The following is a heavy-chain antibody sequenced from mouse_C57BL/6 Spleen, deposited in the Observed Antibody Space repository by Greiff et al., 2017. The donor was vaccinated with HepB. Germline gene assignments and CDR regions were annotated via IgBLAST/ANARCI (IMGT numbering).Heavy chain of an antibody. V-gene: IGHV1-55*01. D-gene: IGHD1-1*01. J-gene: IGHJ1*03. CDR1: GYTFTSYW. Sequence: VQLQQPGAELVKPGASVKMSCKASGYTFTSYWITWVKQRPGQGLEWIGDIYPGSGSTNYNEKFKSKATLTVDTSSSTAYMQLSSLTSEDSAVYYCARSFTDDWYFDVWGRGTTVTVSS. CDR3: ARSFTDDWYFDV. CDR2: IYPGSGST.